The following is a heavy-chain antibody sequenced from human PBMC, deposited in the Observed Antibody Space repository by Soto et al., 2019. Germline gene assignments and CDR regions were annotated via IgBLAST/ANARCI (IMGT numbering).Heavy chain of an antibody. Sequence: QVQLVESGGGVVQPGRSLRLSCAASGFTFSSYGMHWVRQAPGKGLEWVAVIWYDGSNKYYADSVKGRFTISRDNSKNTLYQQMNSLRADDTAVYYCAREELGYCSCGSCYYFDYWGQGTLVTVSS. D-gene: IGHD2-15*01. CDR2: IWYDGSNK. V-gene: IGHV3-33*01. J-gene: IGHJ4*02. CDR3: AREELGYCSCGSCYYFDY. CDR1: GFTFSSYG.